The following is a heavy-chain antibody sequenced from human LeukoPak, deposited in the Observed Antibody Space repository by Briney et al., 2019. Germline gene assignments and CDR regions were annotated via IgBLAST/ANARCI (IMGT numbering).Heavy chain of an antibody. D-gene: IGHD4-17*01. CDR3: ASPFKYGDYGDY. Sequence: SETLSLTCAVSGGSISSSSYYWGWIRQPPGKGLEWLGSIYYSGSTYYNPSLKSRVTISVDTSKNQFSLKLSSVTAADTAVYYCASPFKYGDYGDYWGQGTLVTVSS. J-gene: IGHJ4*02. CDR1: GGSISSSSYY. V-gene: IGHV4-39*01. CDR2: IYYSGST.